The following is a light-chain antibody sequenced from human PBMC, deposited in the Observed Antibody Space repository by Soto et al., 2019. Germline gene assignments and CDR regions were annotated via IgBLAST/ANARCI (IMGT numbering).Light chain of an antibody. J-gene: IGKJ1*01. CDR3: VQARRNWT. CDR2: LGS. Sequence: DIVLTQSPLSLPVTPGEPASISCRSSQSLLHSNGYNYLDWYLQKPGQSPQLLIYLGSNRASGVPDRFSGRGSGTDFTLKISRVEAEDVGVYYCVQARRNWTFGQGTKVEIK. CDR1: QSLLHSNGYNY. V-gene: IGKV2-28*01.